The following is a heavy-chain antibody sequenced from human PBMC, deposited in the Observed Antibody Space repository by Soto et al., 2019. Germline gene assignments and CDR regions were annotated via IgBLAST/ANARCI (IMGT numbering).Heavy chain of an antibody. CDR2: ISSSSSYT. J-gene: IGHJ3*02. V-gene: IGHV3-11*05. D-gene: IGHD3-9*01. CDR1: GFTFSDYY. Sequence: QVQLVESGGGLVKPGGSLRLSCAASGFTFSDYYMSWIRQAPGKGLEWVSYISSSSSYTNYADSVKGRFTISRDNAKNSQYLQMNSLRAEDTAVYYCARDADILTGSDAFDIWGQGTMVTVSS. CDR3: ARDADILTGSDAFDI.